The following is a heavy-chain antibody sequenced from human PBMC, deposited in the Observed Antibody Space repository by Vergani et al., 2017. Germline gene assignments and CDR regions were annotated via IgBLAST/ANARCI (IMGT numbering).Heavy chain of an antibody. Sequence: QVQLVQSGAEVKKPGSSVKVSCKASGGTFSSYAISWVRQAPGQGLEWMGRIIPIFGTANYAQKFQGRVTITADESTRTAYMELSSLRSEDTAVYYCARLFTGYYRDYYYYGMDVWGQGTTVTVSS. D-gene: IGHD3-9*01. CDR2: IIPIFGTA. CDR3: ARLFTGYYRDYYYYGMDV. J-gene: IGHJ6*02. V-gene: IGHV1-69*13. CDR1: GGTFSSYA.